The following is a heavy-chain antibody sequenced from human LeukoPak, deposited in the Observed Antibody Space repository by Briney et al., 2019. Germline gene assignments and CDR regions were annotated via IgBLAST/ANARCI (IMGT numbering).Heavy chain of an antibody. CDR2: ISSSSSSI. J-gene: IGHJ4*02. CDR3: AREAQGCSISSCYFDS. Sequence: GGSLRLSCAASGFTFSSYAMSWVRQAPGKGLEWVASISSSSSSIYYADSVKGRFTISRDNAKSSLYLQMNSLRAEDTAVYYFAREAQGCSISSCYFDSWGQGTLVTVSS. V-gene: IGHV3-21*04. CDR1: GFTFSSYA. D-gene: IGHD2-2*01.